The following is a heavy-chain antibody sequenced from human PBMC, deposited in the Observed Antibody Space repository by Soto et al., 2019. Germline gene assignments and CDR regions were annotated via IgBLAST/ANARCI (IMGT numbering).Heavy chain of an antibody. J-gene: IGHJ4*02. V-gene: IGHV2-5*02. CDR3: ARTYDYIWGSYRYAYYFDY. D-gene: IGHD3-16*02. Sequence: QITLKESGPTLVKPTQTLTLTCTFSGFSLSTSGVGVGWIRQPPGKALEWLALIYWDDDKRYSPSLKSRLTIPKDTSKNQVVLTMTNTDPVDTATYYCARTYDYIWGSYRYAYYFDYWGQGTLVTVSS. CDR1: GFSLSTSGVG. CDR2: IYWDDDK.